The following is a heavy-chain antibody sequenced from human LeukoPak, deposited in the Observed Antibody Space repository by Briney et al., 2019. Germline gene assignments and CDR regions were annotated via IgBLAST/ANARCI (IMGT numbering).Heavy chain of an antibody. J-gene: IGHJ4*02. CDR2: IYYSGST. V-gene: IGHV4-59*01. CDR1: GGSISSYY. D-gene: IGHD1-26*01. Sequence: PSETLSLTCTVSGGSISSYYWSWIRQPPGKGLEWTGYIYYSGSTNYNPSLKSRVTISVDTSKNQFSLKLSSVTAADTAVYYCASLSGSYRNFDYWGQGTLVTVSS. CDR3: ASLSGSYRNFDY.